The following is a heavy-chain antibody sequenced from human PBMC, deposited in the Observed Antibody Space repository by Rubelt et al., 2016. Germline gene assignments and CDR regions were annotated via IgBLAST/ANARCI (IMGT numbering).Heavy chain of an antibody. CDR2: INTVTGNP. Sequence: GQGLEWMGYINTVTGNPTYAQDFTGRFVFSLDTSVSTAFLQISRLKAEDTAVYYCAGDAATIQFDYWGQGALVTVSS. V-gene: IGHV7-4-1*02. J-gene: IGHJ4*02. D-gene: IGHD5-24*01. CDR3: AGDAATIQFDY.